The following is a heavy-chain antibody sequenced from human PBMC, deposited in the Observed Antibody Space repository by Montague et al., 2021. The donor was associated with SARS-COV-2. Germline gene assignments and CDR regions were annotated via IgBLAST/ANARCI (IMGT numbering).Heavy chain of an antibody. CDR3: AREDPLSAFDY. J-gene: IGHJ4*02. CDR2: ISYDGSNK. CDR1: GFTFSSYA. D-gene: IGHD3-16*02. Sequence: SLRLSCAASGFTFSSYAMHWVRQAPGKGLEWVAVISYDGSNKYYADSVKGRFTIPRDNSKNTLYLQMNSLRAEDTAVYYCAREDPLSAFDYWGQGTLVTVSS. V-gene: IGHV3-30-3*01.